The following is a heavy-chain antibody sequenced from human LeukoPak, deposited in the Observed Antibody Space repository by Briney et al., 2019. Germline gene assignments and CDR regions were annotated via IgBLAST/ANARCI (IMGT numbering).Heavy chain of an antibody. Sequence: GGSLRLSCAASGFTFSGYAMHWVRQAPGKGLEYVSAISSNGGSTYYANSVKGRFTISRDNSKNTLYLQMGSLRAEDMAVYYCARGLGYSYYYYGMDVWGQGTTVTVSS. CDR3: ARGLGYSYYYYGMDV. CDR1: GFTFSGYA. CDR2: ISSNGGST. V-gene: IGHV3-64*01. J-gene: IGHJ6*02. D-gene: IGHD5-18*01.